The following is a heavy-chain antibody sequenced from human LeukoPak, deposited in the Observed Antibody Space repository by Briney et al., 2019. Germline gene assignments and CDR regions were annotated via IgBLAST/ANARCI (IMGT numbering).Heavy chain of an antibody. J-gene: IGHJ2*01. CDR3: ARVYRDWYFDV. CDR1: SGPLSSHY. Sequence: SETLSLTCTVSSGPLSSHYWSWMRQPTGKGRVLIGYKYYSASTNHSPALSPRLTISVDTSKNQYSLKLESMTPADTTVYYCARVYRDWYFDVWGRGTLVTVSS. D-gene: IGHD2-2*01. V-gene: IGHV4-59*11. CDR2: KYYSAST.